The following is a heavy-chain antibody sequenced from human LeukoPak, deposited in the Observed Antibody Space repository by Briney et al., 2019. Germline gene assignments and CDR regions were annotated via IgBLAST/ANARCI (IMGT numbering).Heavy chain of an antibody. V-gene: IGHV3-30*03. CDR3: ARSVAGTYPPFDI. J-gene: IGHJ3*02. Sequence: SGGSLRLSCAASGFTFSSYSMNWVRQAPGKGLEWVAVISYDGSNKYYADSVKGRFTISRDNSKNTLYLQMNSLRAEDTAVYYCARSVAGTYPPFDIWGQGTMVTVSS. CDR2: ISYDGSNK. CDR1: GFTFSSYS. D-gene: IGHD6-19*01.